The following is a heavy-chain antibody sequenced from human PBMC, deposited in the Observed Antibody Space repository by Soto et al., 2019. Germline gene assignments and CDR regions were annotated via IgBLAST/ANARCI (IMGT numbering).Heavy chain of an antibody. CDR2: IKSKVDGETT. V-gene: IGHV3-15*07. CDR3: AADVPSQGRGEFDY. Sequence: EVQLVESGGGLVKSGGSLRVSCAASGFTFSSAWMTWVRQAPGKGLEWVGRIKSKVDGETTDYAAPVTGRLTISRDDSESTLYLQRNSLKSEDTAVYYCAADVPSQGRGEFDYWGQGILVTVSS. J-gene: IGHJ4*02. CDR1: GFTFSSAW.